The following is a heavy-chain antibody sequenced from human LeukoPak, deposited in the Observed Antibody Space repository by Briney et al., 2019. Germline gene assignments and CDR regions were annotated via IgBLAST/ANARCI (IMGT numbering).Heavy chain of an antibody. V-gene: IGHV3-20*04. CDR2: INWNGGST. CDR3: ARGLGYCSGGSCPFDY. D-gene: IGHD2-15*01. CDR1: GFTFSSYA. Sequence: GGSLRLSCAASGFTFSSYAMSWVRQAPGKGLEWVSGINWNGGSTGYADSVKGRFTISRDNAKNSLYLQMNSLRAEDTALYYCARGLGYCSGGSCPFDYWGQGTLVTVSS. J-gene: IGHJ4*02.